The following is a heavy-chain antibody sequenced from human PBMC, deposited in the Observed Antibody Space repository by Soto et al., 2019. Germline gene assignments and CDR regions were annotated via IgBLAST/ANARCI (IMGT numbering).Heavy chain of an antibody. V-gene: IGHV3-30*18. Sequence: PGGSLRLSCAASGFTFSSYGMHWVRQAPGKGLEWVAVISYDGSNKYYADSVKGRFAISRDNSKNTLYLQMNSLRAEDTAVYYCAKSYDSSGYDAFDIWGQGTMVTVSS. CDR2: ISYDGSNK. J-gene: IGHJ3*02. CDR1: GFTFSSYG. CDR3: AKSYDSSGYDAFDI. D-gene: IGHD3-22*01.